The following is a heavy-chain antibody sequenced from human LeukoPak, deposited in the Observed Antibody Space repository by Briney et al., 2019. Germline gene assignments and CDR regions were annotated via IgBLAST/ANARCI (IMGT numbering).Heavy chain of an antibody. CDR2: IIPIFGTA. V-gene: IGHV1-69*06. CDR1: GGTFSSYA. CDR3: AKVNFERITMIVDNYYYYYMDV. D-gene: IGHD3-22*01. Sequence: GASVKVSCKASGGTFSSYAISWVRQAPGQGLEWMGGIIPIFGTANYAQKFQGRVTITADKSTSTAYMELSSLRSEDTAVYYCAKVNFERITMIVDNYYYYYMDVWGKGTTVTISS. J-gene: IGHJ6*03.